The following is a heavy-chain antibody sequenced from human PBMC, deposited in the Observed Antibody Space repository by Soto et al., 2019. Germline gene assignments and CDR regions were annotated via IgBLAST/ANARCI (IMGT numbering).Heavy chain of an antibody. J-gene: IGHJ6*02. CDR3: ARVRSRYDILTGPPLDGMDV. Sequence: ASVKVSCKASGXTFSSYTISWVRQAPGQGLEWMGRIIPILGIANYAQKFQGRVTITADKSTSTAYMELSSLRSEDTAVYYCARVRSRYDILTGPPLDGMDVWGQGTTVTVSS. CDR1: GXTFSSYT. D-gene: IGHD3-9*01. CDR2: IIPILGIA. V-gene: IGHV1-69*02.